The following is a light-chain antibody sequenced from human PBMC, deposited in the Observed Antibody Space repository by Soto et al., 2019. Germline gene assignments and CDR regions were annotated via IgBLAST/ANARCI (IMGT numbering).Light chain of an antibody. Sequence: EIVLTQSPATLSLSPGERATLSCRASQSISNFLAWFQQKPGQAPRLLIDEASTRAAGVPARFSGSGSGTDFTLTISSLEAEDFALYSCQYRFSWTFGQGTRVEI. CDR2: EAS. V-gene: IGKV3-11*01. CDR3: QYRFSWT. J-gene: IGKJ1*01. CDR1: QSISNF.